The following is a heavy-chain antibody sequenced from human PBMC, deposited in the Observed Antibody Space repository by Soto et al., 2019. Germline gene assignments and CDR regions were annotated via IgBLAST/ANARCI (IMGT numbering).Heavy chain of an antibody. Sequence: SETLSLTCAVSGYSISSSNWWGWIRQPPGKGLEWIGYIYYSGSTYYNPSLKSRVTISRDNSKNTLYLQMNSLRAEDTAVYYCAKEFRHGDYSQVFDYWGQGTLVTVSS. V-gene: IGHV4-28*03. J-gene: IGHJ4*02. CDR3: AKEFRHGDYSQVFDY. D-gene: IGHD4-17*01. CDR2: IYYSGST. CDR1: GYSISSSNW.